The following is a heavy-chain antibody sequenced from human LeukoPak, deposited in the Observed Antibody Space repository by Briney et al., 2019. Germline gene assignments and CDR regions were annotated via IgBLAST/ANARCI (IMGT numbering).Heavy chain of an antibody. CDR3: ARPYGSGSYYNPQDAFDI. V-gene: IGHV4-59*08. CDR2: VYYSGST. Sequence: SETLSLTCTVSGGSISYYYWSWIRQPPGKGLQWIGYVYYSGSTNYNPSLKSRVTISVDTSKNQFSLKLSSVTAADTAVYYCARPYGSGSYYNPQDAFDIWGQGTMVTVSS. CDR1: GGSISYYY. J-gene: IGHJ3*02. D-gene: IGHD3-10*01.